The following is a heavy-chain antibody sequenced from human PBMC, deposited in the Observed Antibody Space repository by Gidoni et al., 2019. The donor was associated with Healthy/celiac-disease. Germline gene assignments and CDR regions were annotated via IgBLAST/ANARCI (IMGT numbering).Heavy chain of an antibody. CDR3: ASEQLYGEGLFDY. J-gene: IGHJ4*02. V-gene: IGHV3-30-3*01. CDR1: GFTFRSYA. D-gene: IGHD4-17*01. Sequence: QVQLVESGGGVVQPGRFLRLSCAAAGFTFRSYAMHWVRQAPGKGLGWVAVISYDGSNKYYADSVKGRFTISRDNSKNTLYLQMNSLRAEDTAVYYCASEQLYGEGLFDYWGQGTLVTVSS. CDR2: ISYDGSNK.